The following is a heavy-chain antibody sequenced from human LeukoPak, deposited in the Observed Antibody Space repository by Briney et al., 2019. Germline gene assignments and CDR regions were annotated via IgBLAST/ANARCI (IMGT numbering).Heavy chain of an antibody. D-gene: IGHD4-17*01. CDR2: IYGGGDT. J-gene: IGHJ5*02. Sequence: GGSLRLSCAASGFTVTDNYMNWVRQSSGKGLEWVSVIYGGGDTNYADSVKGRFIISRDTSKNTVYLQMNSLGAEDTAVYYCARTSVYGEGDWFDPWGQETLVTVSS. V-gene: IGHV3-53*01. CDR1: GFTVTDNY. CDR3: ARTSVYGEGDWFDP.